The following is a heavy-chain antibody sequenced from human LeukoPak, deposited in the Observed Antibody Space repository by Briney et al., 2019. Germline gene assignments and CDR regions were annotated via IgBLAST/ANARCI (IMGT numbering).Heavy chain of an antibody. V-gene: IGHV3-9*01. J-gene: IGHJ3*02. CDR3: AKALALRYYDVNAFDI. D-gene: IGHD3-22*01. Sequence: GRSLRLSCAASGFTFDDYAMHWVRQAPGKGLEWVSGISWNSGSIGYADSVKGRFTISRDNAKNSLYLQMNSLRAEDTALYYCAKALALRYYDVNAFDIWGQGTMVTVSS. CDR1: GFTFDDYA. CDR2: ISWNSGSI.